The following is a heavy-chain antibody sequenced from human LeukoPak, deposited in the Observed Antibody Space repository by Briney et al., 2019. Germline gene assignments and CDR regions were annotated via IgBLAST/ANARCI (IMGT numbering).Heavy chain of an antibody. D-gene: IGHD3-10*01. CDR2: ISSSSSYI. CDR3: ARVAPEPLLWFGEIFPHDAFDI. J-gene: IGHJ3*02. V-gene: IGHV3-21*01. CDR1: GFTFSSYS. Sequence: GGSLRLSCAASGFTFSSYSMNWVRQAPGKGLEWVSSISSSSSYIYYADSVKGRFTISRDNAKNSLYLQMNSLRAEDTAVYYCARVAPEPLLWFGEIFPHDAFDIWGQGTMVTVSS.